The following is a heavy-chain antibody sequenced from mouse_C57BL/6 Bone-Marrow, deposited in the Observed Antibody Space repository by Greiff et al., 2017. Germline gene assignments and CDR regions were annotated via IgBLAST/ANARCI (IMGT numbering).Heavy chain of an antibody. J-gene: IGHJ3*01. V-gene: IGHV1-22*01. Sequence: VQLQQPGAELVKPGASVKMSCKASGYTFTDYNMHWVKQSHGKSLEWIGYINPNNGGTSYNQKFKGKATLTVNKSSSTAYMELRSLTSEDSAGYYCASQDALRPWFAYWGQGTLVTVSA. CDR3: ASQDALRPWFAY. CDR1: GYTFTDYN. D-gene: IGHD1-1*01. CDR2: INPNNGGT.